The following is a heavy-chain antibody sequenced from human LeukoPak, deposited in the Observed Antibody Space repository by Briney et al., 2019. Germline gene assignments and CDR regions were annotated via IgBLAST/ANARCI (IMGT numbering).Heavy chain of an antibody. V-gene: IGHV4-38-2*02. CDR1: GYSISSGYY. D-gene: IGHD3-16*01. Sequence: SETLSLTCTVSGYSISSGYYWGWIRQPPGKGLEWIGSIYHSGSTYYNPSLKSRATISKDTSKNQFSLQLTSVTAADTAVYYCARPTSYYYYYMDVWGKGTTVIISS. CDR3: ARPTSYYYYYMDV. CDR2: IYHSGST. J-gene: IGHJ6*03.